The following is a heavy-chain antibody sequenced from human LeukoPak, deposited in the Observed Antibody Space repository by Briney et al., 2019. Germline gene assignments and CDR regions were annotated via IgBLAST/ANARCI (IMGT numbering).Heavy chain of an antibody. V-gene: IGHV3-74*01. D-gene: IGHD1-26*01. Sequence: GSPRLSCAASGFTFSSYWMHWVRQAPGKGLVWVSRINSDGSSTSYADSVKGRFTISRDNAKNTLYLQMNSLRAEDTAVYYCARDGPLDSGSYFHAFDIWGQGTMVTVSS. CDR3: ARDGPLDSGSYFHAFDI. CDR1: GFTFSSYW. J-gene: IGHJ3*02. CDR2: INSDGSST.